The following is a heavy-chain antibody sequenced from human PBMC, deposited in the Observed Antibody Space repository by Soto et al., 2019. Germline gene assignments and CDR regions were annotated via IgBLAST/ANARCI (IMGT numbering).Heavy chain of an antibody. CDR3: PKGNTKILMPQTAVDL. CDR2: ISGSGGST. Sequence: DGSLRPCCAASGFTFTSYAMTWVSQDPGKGLEWVSTISGSGGSTYYADSVKGRFTISRDNSKNTLFLQMNSLRAEDTAVYYCPKGNTKILMPQTAVDLWGRGALVTVSS. J-gene: IGHJ2*01. V-gene: IGHV3-23*01. D-gene: IGHD2-8*01. CDR1: GFTFTSYA.